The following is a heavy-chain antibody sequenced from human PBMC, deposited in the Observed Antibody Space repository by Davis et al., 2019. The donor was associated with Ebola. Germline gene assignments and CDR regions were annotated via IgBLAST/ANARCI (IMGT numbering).Heavy chain of an antibody. D-gene: IGHD6-13*01. V-gene: IGHV1-8*03. CDR3: ARDLEDRDGDSWSYYYYYMDV. J-gene: IGHJ6*03. Sequence: ASVKVSCKASGYTFTGYDINWVRQATGQGLEWMGWMNPNSGNTGYAQKFQGRVTITRNTSISTAYMELSRLRSDDTAVYYCARDLEDRDGDSWSYYYYYMDVWGKGTTVTVSS. CDR2: MNPNSGNT. CDR1: GYTFTGYD.